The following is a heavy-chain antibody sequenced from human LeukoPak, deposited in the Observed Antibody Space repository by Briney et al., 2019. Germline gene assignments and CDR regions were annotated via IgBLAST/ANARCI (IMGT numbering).Heavy chain of an antibody. CDR2: INPSGGST. CDR1: GYTFTGYY. CDR3: ARDFGYYGSGSYTYYYYYGMDV. Sequence: ASVKVSCKASGYTFTGYYMHWVRQAPGQGLEWMGIINPSGGSTSYAQKFQGRVTMTRDTSTSTVYMELSSLRSEDTAVYYCARDFGYYGSGSYTYYYYYGMDVWGQGTTVTVSS. V-gene: IGHV1-46*01. D-gene: IGHD3-10*01. J-gene: IGHJ6*02.